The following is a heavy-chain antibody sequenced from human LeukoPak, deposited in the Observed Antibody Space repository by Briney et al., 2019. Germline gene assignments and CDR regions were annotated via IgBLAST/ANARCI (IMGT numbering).Heavy chain of an antibody. CDR3: TRDPETMVVNYYYYYMDV. V-gene: IGHV3-53*01. D-gene: IGHD4-23*01. CDR2: IYSGGST. Sequence: PGGSLRLSCAASGFTVSSNYMSWFRQAPGKGLEWVSVIYSGGSTYYADSVKGRFTISRDNSKNTLYLQMNSLKTEDTAVYYCTRDPETMVVNYYYYYMDVWGKGTTVTVSS. CDR1: GFTVSSNY. J-gene: IGHJ6*03.